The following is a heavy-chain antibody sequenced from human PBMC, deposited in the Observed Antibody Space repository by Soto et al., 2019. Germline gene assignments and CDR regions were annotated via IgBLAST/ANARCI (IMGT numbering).Heavy chain of an antibody. CDR3: ASLVVGYDILTGSQGGAFDI. Sequence: PGGSLRLSCAASGFTFSNYSMNWIRQAQGKGLEWVSYISSSSSTIYYADSVKGRFTVSRDNAKNSLYLQMNSLRAEDTAVYYCASLVVGYDILTGSQGGAFDIWGQGTMVTVSS. V-gene: IGHV3-48*01. D-gene: IGHD3-9*01. CDR2: ISSSSSTI. CDR1: GFTFSNYS. J-gene: IGHJ3*02.